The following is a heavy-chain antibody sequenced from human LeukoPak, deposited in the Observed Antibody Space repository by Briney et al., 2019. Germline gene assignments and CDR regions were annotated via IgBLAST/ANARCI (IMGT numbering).Heavy chain of an antibody. Sequence: PGGSLRLSCAASGFTVSTNYMSWVRQAPGKGLECVSVIYSDGRTYYAESVKGRFTTSRDNSTNTLYLQKNSLRAEDTAVYYCARDSGRFDVFDIWGQGTMVTVSS. D-gene: IGHD3-10*01. CDR2: IYSDGRT. CDR1: GFTVSTNY. J-gene: IGHJ3*02. CDR3: ARDSGRFDVFDI. V-gene: IGHV3-53*01.